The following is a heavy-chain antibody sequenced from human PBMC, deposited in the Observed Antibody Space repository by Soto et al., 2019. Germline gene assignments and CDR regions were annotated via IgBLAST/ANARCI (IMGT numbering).Heavy chain of an antibody. D-gene: IGHD6-13*01. J-gene: IGHJ6*02. V-gene: IGHV3-48*02. Sequence: EVQLVESGGDLVQPGGSLRLYCAASGFIFSDYTMTWVRQAPGRGLEFVSHISSSGDAIFYAEAVKGRFTVSRDNAKNSLYLQMNSLRDDDTAVYFCARDHGGSTWFVGVYYFFGMDVWGQGTAVTVSS. CDR1: GFIFSDYT. CDR3: ARDHGGSTWFVGVYYFFGMDV. CDR2: ISSSGDAI.